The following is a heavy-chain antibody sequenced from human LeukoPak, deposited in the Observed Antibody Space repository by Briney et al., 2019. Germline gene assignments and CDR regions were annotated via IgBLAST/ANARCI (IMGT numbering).Heavy chain of an antibody. CDR1: GYTFTSCY. J-gene: IGHJ3*02. Sequence: GASVKVSCKASGYTFTSCYIHWVRQAPGQGLEWMGIINPSGGNTNYAQKFQGRVTMTRDMSTSTVYMELSSLRSEDTAVYYCARERSSGYNDAFDIWGQGTMVTVSS. V-gene: IGHV1-46*01. CDR3: ARERSSGYNDAFDI. D-gene: IGHD3-22*01. CDR2: INPSGGNT.